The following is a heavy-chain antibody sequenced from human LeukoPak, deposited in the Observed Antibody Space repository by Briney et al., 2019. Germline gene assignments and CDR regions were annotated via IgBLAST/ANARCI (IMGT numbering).Heavy chain of an antibody. Sequence: SQTLSLTCTVSGGSISSGDYYWSWIRQPPGKGLEWIGYIYYSGSTAYNPSLKSRVTISIDTSKKQFSLELSSVTAADTAIYFCARRKRGSGGPFDYWGQGTLVTVSS. CDR3: ARRKRGSGGPFDY. V-gene: IGHV4-30-4*01. CDR1: GGSISSGDYY. D-gene: IGHD6-19*01. J-gene: IGHJ4*02. CDR2: IYYSGST.